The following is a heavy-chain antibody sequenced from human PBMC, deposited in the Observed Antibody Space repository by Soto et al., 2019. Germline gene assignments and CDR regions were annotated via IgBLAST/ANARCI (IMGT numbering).Heavy chain of an antibody. CDR1: GFTFSSYG. J-gene: IGHJ4*02. CDR3: AKLYSGSYYEDY. V-gene: IGHV3-30*18. CDR2: ISYDGSNK. Sequence: QVQLVESGGGVVQPGRSLRLSCAASGFTFSSYGMHWVRQAPGKGLEWVAVISYDGSNKYYADSVKGRFTISRDNSKNRLYRHMNSLRAEDTAVYYCAKLYSGSYYEDYWGQGTLVTVSS. D-gene: IGHD1-26*01.